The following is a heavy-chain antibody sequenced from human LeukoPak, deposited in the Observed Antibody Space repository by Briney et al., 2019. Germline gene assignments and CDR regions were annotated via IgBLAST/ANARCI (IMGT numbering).Heavy chain of an antibody. CDR2: MSYDGTDK. D-gene: IGHD1-26*01. V-gene: IGHV3-30-3*01. CDR3: AREGIVGAYGDY. Sequence: LTGGSLRLSCAASGFTFSTYAMHWVRQAPGKGLEWVAVMSYDGTDKYYADSVKGRFTISRDNPKNTLYLQMNSLRAEDTAVYYCAREGIVGAYGDYWGQGTLVTVSS. J-gene: IGHJ4*02. CDR1: GFTFSTYA.